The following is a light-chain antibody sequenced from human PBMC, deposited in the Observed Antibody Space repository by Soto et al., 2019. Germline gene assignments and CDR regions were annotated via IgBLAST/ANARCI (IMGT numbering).Light chain of an antibody. CDR2: HVT. Sequence: SVETQPASVSGSLGQSITITCSGTSSDVGAYNYVSWYQQYPGKAPKLMIYHVTDRPSGVSNRFSGSKSGNTASLTISGLQAEDEADYYCCSYTTSNTFVFGTGTKVTVL. V-gene: IGLV2-14*01. J-gene: IGLJ1*01. CDR1: SSDVGAYNY. CDR3: CSYTTSNTFV.